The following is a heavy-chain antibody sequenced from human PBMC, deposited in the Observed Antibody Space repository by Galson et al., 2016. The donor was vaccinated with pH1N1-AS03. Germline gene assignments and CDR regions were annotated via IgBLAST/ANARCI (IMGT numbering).Heavy chain of an antibody. CDR1: GYSFSNYW. CDR3: GRVIPVAGSHFDS. CDR2: IYCGDSDT. J-gene: IGHJ4*02. Sequence: QSGAEVKKPGESLRVSCTGYGYSFSNYWIGWVRQLPGKGLEWMGFIYCGDSDTRYGPSFQGRVTFSADKSTNTAYLQWSRLQASDTAIYYCGRVIPVAGSHFDSWGQGTLVTVSS. D-gene: IGHD6-19*01. V-gene: IGHV5-51*03.